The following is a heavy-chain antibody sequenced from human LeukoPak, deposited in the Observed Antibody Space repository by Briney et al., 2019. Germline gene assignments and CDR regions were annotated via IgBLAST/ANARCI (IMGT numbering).Heavy chain of an antibody. D-gene: IGHD6-19*01. V-gene: IGHV3-49*04. Sequence: PGGSLRLSCTASGFTFGDYAMSWVRQAPGKGLEWVGFIRSKAYGGTTEYAASVKGRFTISRDDSKSIAYLQMNSLKTEDTAVYYCTREGPSSSSGPPIDYWGQGTLVTVSS. J-gene: IGHJ4*02. CDR1: GFTFGDYA. CDR3: TREGPSSSSGPPIDY. CDR2: IRSKAYGGTT.